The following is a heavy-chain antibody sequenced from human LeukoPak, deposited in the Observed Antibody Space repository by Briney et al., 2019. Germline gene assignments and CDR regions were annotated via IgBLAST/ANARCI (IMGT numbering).Heavy chain of an antibody. D-gene: IGHD6-13*01. Sequence: ASVKVSCKASGYTFTSYDINWVRQATGQGLEWMGWMNPNSGNTGYAQKFQGRVTITRNTSISTAYMELSSLRSEDTAVYYCARYIAAAGHFDYWGQGTLVTVSS. V-gene: IGHV1-8*01. CDR1: GYTFTSYD. J-gene: IGHJ4*02. CDR2: MNPNSGNT. CDR3: ARYIAAAGHFDY.